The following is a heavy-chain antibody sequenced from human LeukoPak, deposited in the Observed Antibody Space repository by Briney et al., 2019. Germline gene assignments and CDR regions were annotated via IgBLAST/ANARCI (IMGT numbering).Heavy chain of an antibody. CDR1: GFTFSGSA. D-gene: IGHD3-22*01. J-gene: IGHJ4*02. CDR3: TRHTYYEDGFDY. CDR2: IRSKANSYAT. V-gene: IGHV3-73*01. Sequence: LTGGSLRLSCAASGFTFSGSAMLWVRQASGKGLEWVGRIRSKANSYATAYGASVKGRFSISRDDSKNTAYLQMNSLKIEDTAVYYCTRHTYYEDGFDYWGQGTLVTVSS.